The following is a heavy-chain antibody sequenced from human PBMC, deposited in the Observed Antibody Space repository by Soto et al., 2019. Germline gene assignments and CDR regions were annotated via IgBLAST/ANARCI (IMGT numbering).Heavy chain of an antibody. Sequence: ASVKGSCKASGYTFTSYYMHWVRQAPGQGLEWMGIINPSGGSTSYAQKFQGRVTMTRDTSTSTVYMELSGLRSEDSAVYYCAREEDTAMVYWGQGTLVTVSS. CDR2: INPSGGST. D-gene: IGHD5-18*01. V-gene: IGHV1-46*01. J-gene: IGHJ4*02. CDR3: AREEDTAMVY. CDR1: GYTFTSYY.